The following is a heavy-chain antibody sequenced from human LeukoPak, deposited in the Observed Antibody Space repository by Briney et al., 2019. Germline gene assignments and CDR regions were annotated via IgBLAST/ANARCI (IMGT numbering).Heavy chain of an antibody. D-gene: IGHD4-17*01. Sequence: SETLSLTCTVSGGSISSGGYYWSWIRQHPGKGLEWIGYIYYSGSTYYNPSLKSRVTISVDTSKNQFSLKLSSVTAADTAVYYCARLTYGDYVDYWGQGTLVTVSS. V-gene: IGHV4-31*03. CDR1: GGSISSGGYY. CDR3: ARLTYGDYVDY. CDR2: IYYSGST. J-gene: IGHJ4*02.